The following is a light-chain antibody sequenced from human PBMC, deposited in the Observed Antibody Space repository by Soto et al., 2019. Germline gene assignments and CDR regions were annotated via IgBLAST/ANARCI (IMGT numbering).Light chain of an antibody. CDR2: EVS. CDR1: QSLLHSNGKPF. V-gene: IGKV2D-29*01. J-gene: IGKJ5*01. Sequence: VMTQTPLSLSVTPGQPASISCKSSQSLLHSNGKPFLYGYLQKPGQPPQPLIFEVSERFSGVPDRFSGSESGKVFTLEISRVEAEDVGVFYCMQSIQLPITFGQGTRLE. CDR3: MQSIQLPIT.